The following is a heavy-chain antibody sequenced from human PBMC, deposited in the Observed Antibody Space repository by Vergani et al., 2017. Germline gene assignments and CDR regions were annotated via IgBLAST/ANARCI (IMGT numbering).Heavy chain of an antibody. CDR1: GGSISGGGYY. J-gene: IGHJ6*03. D-gene: IGHD3-10*02. CDR3: ATGRQKNYVYFYMDV. CDR2: IHNSGST. V-gene: IGHV4-31*03. Sequence: QVRLQESGPGLLKPSQTLSLTCTVSGGSISGGGYYWNWIRQRPGKGLEWIGYIHNSGSTYYKPSLESRLTLSLDTSKNQFSLKLSSVTAADTAVYYCATGRQKNYVYFYMDVWGKGTTVAVSS.